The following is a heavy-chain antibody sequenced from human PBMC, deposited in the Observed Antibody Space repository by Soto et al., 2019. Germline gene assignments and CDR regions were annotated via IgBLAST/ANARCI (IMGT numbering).Heavy chain of an antibody. Sequence: ASVKVSCKASGYTFPSQGISWIRQAPGHGLEWMGWINPYDGKTHYAQSFQGRVSLTTDSSTSTAYMELRGLRSDDTAVYYCARDLGAAGFATPGATANIFDVWGQGTKVTVSS. CDR1: GYTFPSQG. V-gene: IGHV1-18*01. CDR3: ARDLGAAGFATPGATANIFDV. D-gene: IGHD3-16*01. CDR2: INPYDGKT. J-gene: IGHJ3*01.